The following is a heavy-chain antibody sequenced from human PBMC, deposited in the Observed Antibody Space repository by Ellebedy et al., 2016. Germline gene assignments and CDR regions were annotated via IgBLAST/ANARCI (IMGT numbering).Heavy chain of an antibody. J-gene: IGHJ4*02. V-gene: IGHV3-9*01. D-gene: IGHD5-18*01. CDR1: GFTFDDYA. CDR3: AKERSHSYTYGYSPFDY. CDR2: ISWKSGRI. Sequence: GGSLRLXCTTSGFTFDDYAMHWVRQAPGKGLEWVSGISWKSGRIGYADSVKGRFTISRDNAKNSLYLQMNSLRPEDTALYYCAKERSHSYTYGYSPFDYWGQGTLVTVSS.